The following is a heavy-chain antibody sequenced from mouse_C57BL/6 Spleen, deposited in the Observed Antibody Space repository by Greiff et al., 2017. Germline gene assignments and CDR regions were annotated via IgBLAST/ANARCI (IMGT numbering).Heavy chain of an antibody. Sequence: QVQLKESGAELVMPGASVKLSCKASGYTFTSYWMHWVKQRPGQGLEWIGEIDPSDSYTNYNQKFKGKSTLTVDKSSSTAYMQLSSLTSEDSAVYYWAANDYDGSYWGQGTTLTVSS. CDR3: AANDYDGSY. J-gene: IGHJ2*01. CDR2: IDPSDSYT. CDR1: GYTFTSYW. D-gene: IGHD2-4*01. V-gene: IGHV1-69*01.